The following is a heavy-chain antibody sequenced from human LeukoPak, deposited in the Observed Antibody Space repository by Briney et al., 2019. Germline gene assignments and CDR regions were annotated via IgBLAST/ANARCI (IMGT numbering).Heavy chain of an antibody. CDR1: GYTFTSYY. Sequence: ASVKVSCKASGYTFTSYYMHWVRQAPGQGLEWMGIINPSGGSTSYAQKFQDRLTMTRDTSTSTVYMELSSLRSEDTAVYYCARDPPYDTSGYYFDYWGQGTLVTVSS. J-gene: IGHJ4*02. D-gene: IGHD3-22*01. CDR3: ARDPPYDTSGYYFDY. CDR2: INPSGGST. V-gene: IGHV1-46*01.